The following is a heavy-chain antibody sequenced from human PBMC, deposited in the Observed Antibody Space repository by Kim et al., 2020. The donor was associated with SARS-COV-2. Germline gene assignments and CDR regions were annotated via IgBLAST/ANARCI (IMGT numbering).Heavy chain of an antibody. V-gene: IGHV1-18*04. Sequence: ASVKVSCKASGYTFASYGISWVRQAPGQGLEWMGWISAYNGNTNYAQKLQGRVTMTTDTSTSTAYMELRSLRSDDTAVYYCARALGGAAAGVNDYWGQGTLVTVSS. CDR2: ISAYNGNT. CDR1: GYTFASYG. CDR3: ARALGGAAAGVNDY. J-gene: IGHJ4*02. D-gene: IGHD6-13*01.